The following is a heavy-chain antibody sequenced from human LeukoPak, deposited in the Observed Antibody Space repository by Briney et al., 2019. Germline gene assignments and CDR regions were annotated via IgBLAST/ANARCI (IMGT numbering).Heavy chain of an antibody. CDR3: ARIRRGMWLTGYFDY. CDR1: GFTFSSYA. V-gene: IGHV3-30*04. D-gene: IGHD3-9*01. CDR2: ISYEGSNK. J-gene: IGHJ4*02. Sequence: PGGSLRLSRAASGFTFSSYAMHWARQARGKGREWGAVISYEGSNKYYADSVKGRLTISRDTSKNTVYLQMNSLRAEATAVYYCARIRRGMWLTGYFDYWGQGTLVTVSS.